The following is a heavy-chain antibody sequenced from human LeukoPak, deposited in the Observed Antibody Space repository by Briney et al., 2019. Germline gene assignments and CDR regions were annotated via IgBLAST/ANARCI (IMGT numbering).Heavy chain of an antibody. V-gene: IGHV4-39*01. CDR3: ARHRYYYDSSGYPGD. CDR1: GGSISSSSYY. J-gene: IGHJ4*02. D-gene: IGHD3-22*01. CDR2: IYYSGST. Sequence: SETLSLTCTVSGGSISSSSYYWGWIRQPPGKGLEWIGSIYYSGSTYYNPSLKSRVTISVDASKNQFSLKLSSVTAADTAVYYCARHRYYYDSSGYPGDWGQGTLVTVSS.